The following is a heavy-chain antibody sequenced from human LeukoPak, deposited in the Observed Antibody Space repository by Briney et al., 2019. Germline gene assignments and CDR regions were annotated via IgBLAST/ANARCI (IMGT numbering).Heavy chain of an antibody. J-gene: IGHJ4*02. CDR3: ARGVVVVPAAMPSYYFDY. V-gene: IGHV1-69*05. D-gene: IGHD2-2*01. Sequence: SVEVSCKASGGTFSSYAISWVRQAPGQGLEWMGGIIPIFGTANYAQKFQGRVTITTDESTSTAYMELSSLRSEDTAVYYCARGVVVVPAAMPSYYFDYWGQGTLVTVSS. CDR2: IIPIFGTA. CDR1: GGTFSSYA.